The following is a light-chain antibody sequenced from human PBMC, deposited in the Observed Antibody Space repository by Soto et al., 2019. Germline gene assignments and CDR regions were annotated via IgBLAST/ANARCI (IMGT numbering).Light chain of an antibody. V-gene: IGLV1-47*01. Sequence: QSVLTQPPSASGTPGQRVTISCSGSSSNIGSNYVYWYQQLPGTAPKLLIYRTNQRPSGVPDRFSGSKSGTSASLAISGRRSEDEADYYCAAWDDSLSGVVFGGGTKVTVL. J-gene: IGLJ2*01. CDR2: RTN. CDR3: AAWDDSLSGVV. CDR1: SSNIGSNY.